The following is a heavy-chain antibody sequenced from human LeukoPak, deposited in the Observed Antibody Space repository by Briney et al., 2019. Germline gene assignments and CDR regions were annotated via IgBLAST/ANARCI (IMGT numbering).Heavy chain of an antibody. Sequence: ASVKVSCKASGGTFSSYAIIWVRQAPGQGLEWMGGIIPILGIANYAQKFQGRVTITADKSTSTAYMELSSLRSEDTAVYYCAREVSTGYCSGGSCSQGRGDWGQGTLVTVSS. CDR2: IIPILGIA. J-gene: IGHJ4*02. V-gene: IGHV1-69*04. CDR3: AREVSTGYCSGGSCSQGRGD. CDR1: GGTFSSYA. D-gene: IGHD2-15*01.